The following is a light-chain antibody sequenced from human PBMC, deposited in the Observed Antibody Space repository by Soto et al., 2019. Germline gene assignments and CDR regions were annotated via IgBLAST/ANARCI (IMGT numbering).Light chain of an antibody. Sequence: DIQMTQSPSSLSASVGDRVTITCQASQDISNYLNWYQQKPGKAPKLLIYDASSLESGVPSRFSGSGSGTEFTLTISSLQPDDFATYYCQQSWTFGQGTKVDIK. V-gene: IGKV1-33*01. CDR1: QDISNY. J-gene: IGKJ1*01. CDR2: DAS. CDR3: QQSWT.